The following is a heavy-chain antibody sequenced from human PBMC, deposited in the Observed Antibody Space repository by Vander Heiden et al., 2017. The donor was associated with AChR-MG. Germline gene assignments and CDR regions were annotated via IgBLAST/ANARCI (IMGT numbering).Heavy chain of an antibody. Sequence: EVQLLESGGGLVQPGGSLRLSCAASGFTFRNYAMSWVRQAPGKGLEWVSSIGGSGDGTYYADSVRGRFTISRDNSKNTVYLQMNNLRAEDTALYYCAKDFYGDFVRCFDPWGQGTLVTVSS. CDR1: GFTFRNYA. V-gene: IGHV3-23*01. J-gene: IGHJ5*02. D-gene: IGHD4-17*01. CDR3: AKDFYGDFVRCFDP. CDR2: IGGSGDGT.